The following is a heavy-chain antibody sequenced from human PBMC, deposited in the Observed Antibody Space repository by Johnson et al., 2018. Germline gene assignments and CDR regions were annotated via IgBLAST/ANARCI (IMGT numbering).Heavy chain of an antibody. CDR3: ARRRDGFCSGAYCFIDAFDI. CDR2: ISSTSSVI. V-gene: IGHV3-48*02. Sequence: VQLVQSGGGLVQPGGSLRLSCEASGFTFSSYSMSWVRQAPGKGLEWISYISSTSSVIYYADSVKGRFTISRDNAKNSLYLQMNSLRDEDTAVYYCARRRDGFCSGAYCFIDAFDIWGQGTMVTGSS. CDR1: GFTFSSYS. D-gene: IGHD2-15*01. J-gene: IGHJ3*02.